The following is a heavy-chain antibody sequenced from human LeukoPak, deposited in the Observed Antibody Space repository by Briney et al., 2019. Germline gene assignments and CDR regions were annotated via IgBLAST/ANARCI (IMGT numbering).Heavy chain of an antibody. V-gene: IGHV4-4*07. CDR1: GGSISGYY. CDR3: ARGKGTLTWFDP. J-gene: IGHJ5*02. CDR2: LYTSGST. Sequence: SETLSLTCTVSGGSISGYYCSWIRQPAGKGLEWIGSLYTSGSTNYNPSLKSRVTMSVDTSKNQFSLKVRSVTAADTAVYYCARGKGTLTWFDPWGQGTLVTVSS.